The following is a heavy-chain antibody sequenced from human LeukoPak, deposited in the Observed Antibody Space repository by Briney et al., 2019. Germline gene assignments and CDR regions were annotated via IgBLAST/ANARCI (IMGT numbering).Heavy chain of an antibody. CDR3: ASGPFLWFGELLGGGLDY. D-gene: IGHD3-10*01. V-gene: IGHV1-46*01. J-gene: IGHJ4*02. CDR2: INPSGDGT. CDR1: GYSSTRYY. Sequence: GASVKVSCKASGYSSTRYYMHWVRQAPGQGLEWVGIINPSGDGTSYAQKFQGRVTMTRDTSTSTDYMELSSLRSEDTAVYYCASGPFLWFGELLGGGLDYWGQGTLVTVSS.